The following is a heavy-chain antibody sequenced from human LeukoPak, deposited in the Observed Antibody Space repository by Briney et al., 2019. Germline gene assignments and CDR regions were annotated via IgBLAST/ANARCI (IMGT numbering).Heavy chain of an antibody. CDR2: IYYSGST. CDR1: GGSISSYY. CDR3: ARARSRTLYYMDV. V-gene: IGHV4-59*01. D-gene: IGHD1-14*01. J-gene: IGHJ6*03. Sequence: SETLSLTCTVSGGSISSYYWSWIRQPPGKGLEWIGYIYYSGSTNYNPSLKSRVTISVDTSKNQFSLKLSSVTAADTAVYYCARARSRTLYYMDVWGKGTTVTISS.